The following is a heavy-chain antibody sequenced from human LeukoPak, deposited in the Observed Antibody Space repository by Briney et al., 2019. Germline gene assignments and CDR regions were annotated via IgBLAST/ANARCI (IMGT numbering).Heavy chain of an antibody. J-gene: IGHJ2*01. D-gene: IGHD6-13*01. CDR1: GFTFSTYG. CDR2: ISFDGTNE. Sequence: GGSLRLSCAASGFTFSTYGMHWVRQAPGKGLEWVAAISFDGTNENDADSVKGRFTISRDNSKNTLYLQMNSLRVEDTAVYYCAKGGRAAADRNFDLWGRGTLVAVSS. CDR3: AKGGRAAADRNFDL. V-gene: IGHV3-30*18.